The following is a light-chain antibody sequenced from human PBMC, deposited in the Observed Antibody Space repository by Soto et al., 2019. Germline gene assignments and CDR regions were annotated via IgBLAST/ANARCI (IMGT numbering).Light chain of an antibody. CDR1: ISDIGGYNY. Sequence: QSALTQPASVSGSPGQSITISCTGTISDIGGYNYVSWYQQHPGKAPKLMIYDVSNRPSGVSYRFSGSKSGNTASLTISGRQAEDEADYYCSSYTSRSTLGVFGGGTKVTVL. J-gene: IGLJ2*01. V-gene: IGLV2-14*03. CDR2: DVS. CDR3: SSYTSRSTLGV.